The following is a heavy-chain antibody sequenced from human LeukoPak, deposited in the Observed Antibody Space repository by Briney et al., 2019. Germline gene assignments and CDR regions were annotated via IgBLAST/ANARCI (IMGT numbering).Heavy chain of an antibody. V-gene: IGHV3-7*05. CDR2: IKQDGSEK. Sequence: GGSLRLSCAASGFTFSSHWMSWVRQAPGKGLEWVANIKQDGSEKYYVDSVKGRFTISRDNAKNSLDLQMNSLRAEDTAVYYCASHQEWQLPSGFDIWGQGTMVTVSS. CDR3: ASHQEWQLPSGFDI. CDR1: GFTFSSHW. J-gene: IGHJ3*02. D-gene: IGHD2-15*01.